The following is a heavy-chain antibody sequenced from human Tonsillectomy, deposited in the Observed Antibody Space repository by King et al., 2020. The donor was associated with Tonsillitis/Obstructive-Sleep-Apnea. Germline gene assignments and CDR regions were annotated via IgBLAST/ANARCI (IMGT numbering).Heavy chain of an antibody. Sequence: QLVQSGAEVKRPGASVRVSCKASGYTFTSYGISWVRQAPGQGLEWMGWISPHNGDTNFAQKLQGRVTMTTGTSTSTAYMELRSLRSYDTAVYYCARDSMSHYFDSSGYYSFDYWGQGTLVTVSS. V-gene: IGHV1-18*01. D-gene: IGHD3-22*01. CDR1: GYTFTSYG. J-gene: IGHJ4*02. CDR2: ISPHNGDT. CDR3: ARDSMSHYFDSSGYYSFDY.